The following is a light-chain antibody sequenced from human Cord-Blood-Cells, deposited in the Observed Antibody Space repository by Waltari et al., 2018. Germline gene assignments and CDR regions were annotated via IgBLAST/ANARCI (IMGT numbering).Light chain of an antibody. CDR3: CSYAGSYTYV. CDR2: AVS. V-gene: IGLV2-11*01. Sequence: QSALTQPRSVSGSPGQSVTISCTGTSSAVGGYNYVPWYQQHPGKAPKLMIYAVSKRPSGVPDRFSGSKSGNTASLTISGLQAEDEADYYCCSYAGSYTYVFGTGTKVTVL. CDR1: SSAVGGYNY. J-gene: IGLJ1*01.